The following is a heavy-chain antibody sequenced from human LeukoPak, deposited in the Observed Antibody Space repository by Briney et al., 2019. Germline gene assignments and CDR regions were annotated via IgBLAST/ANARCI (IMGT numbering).Heavy chain of an antibody. CDR1: GLTFGNYE. CDR3: AWRGI. CDR2: ISSSGSSI. V-gene: IGHV3-48*03. D-gene: IGHD3-16*01. J-gene: IGHJ4*02. Sequence: GGSLRLSCALSGLTFGNYELNWVRQAPGKGLEWVSYISSSGSSIHYADSVRGRFTISRDDVKNSLYLQMNSLRAEDTAVYYCAWRGIWGQGSLVTVSS.